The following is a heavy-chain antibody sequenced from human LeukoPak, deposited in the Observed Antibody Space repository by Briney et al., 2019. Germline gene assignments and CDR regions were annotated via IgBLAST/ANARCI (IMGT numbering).Heavy chain of an antibody. J-gene: IGHJ4*02. Sequence: SVKVSCKASGGTFSNYAISWVRQAPGQGLEWMGGIIPIFGTANYAQKFQGRVTITADESTSTAYMELSSLRSEDTAVYYCAREGDPRSGYYYDSSGYRPLDYWGQGTLVTVSS. CDR3: AREGDPRSGYYYDSSGYRPLDY. CDR1: GGTFSNYA. CDR2: IIPIFGTA. V-gene: IGHV1-69*13. D-gene: IGHD3-22*01.